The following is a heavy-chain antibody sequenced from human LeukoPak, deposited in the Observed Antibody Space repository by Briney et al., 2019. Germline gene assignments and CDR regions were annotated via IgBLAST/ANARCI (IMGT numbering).Heavy chain of an antibody. D-gene: IGHD3-9*01. Sequence: GGYLRLSCAASGFTFSSYGMHWVCQSPGKGLDWVAVIWYDGSNKYYADSVKGRFTISRDNSKNTLYLQMNSLRAEDTAVYYCAKAQPDYEILTGYEYWGQGTLVTVSS. J-gene: IGHJ4*02. CDR1: GFTFSSYG. CDR3: AKAQPDYEILTGYEY. V-gene: IGHV3-33*06. CDR2: IWYDGSNK.